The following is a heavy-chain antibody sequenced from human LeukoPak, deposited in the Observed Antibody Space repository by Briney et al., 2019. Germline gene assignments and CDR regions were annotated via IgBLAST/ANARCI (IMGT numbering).Heavy chain of an antibody. D-gene: IGHD5-18*01. CDR1: GFSVSTNY. Sequence: PGGSLRLSCAASGFSVSTNYMSWVRQAPGKGLEWVANIMQDGSEKHYVDSVKGRFTISRDNAKNSLYLQMNSLRAEDTAVYFCASTIQLWPFDYWGQGTLVTVSS. J-gene: IGHJ4*02. V-gene: IGHV3-7*02. CDR2: IMQDGSEK. CDR3: ASTIQLWPFDY.